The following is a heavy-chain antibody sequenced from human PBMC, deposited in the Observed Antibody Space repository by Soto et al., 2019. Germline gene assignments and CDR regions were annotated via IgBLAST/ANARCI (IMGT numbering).Heavy chain of an antibody. J-gene: IGHJ4*02. Sequence: ASVKVSCKASGGTFSSYAISWVRQAPGQGLEWMGEIIPIFGTANYAQKFQGRVTMTTDTSTSTAYMELRSLRSDDTSVYYCAREGYYYDSSGYGYFDYWGQGTLVTVSS. CDR3: AREGYYYDSSGYGYFDY. D-gene: IGHD3-22*01. CDR2: IIPIFGTA. CDR1: GGTFSSYA. V-gene: IGHV1-69*05.